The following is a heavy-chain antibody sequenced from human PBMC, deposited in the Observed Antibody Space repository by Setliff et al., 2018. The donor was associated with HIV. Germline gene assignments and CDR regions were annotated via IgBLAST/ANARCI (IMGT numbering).Heavy chain of an antibody. CDR2: IYTTGST. D-gene: IGHD5-18*01. Sequence: SETLSLTCTVSGGSISSGSYYWSWIRQPAGKGLEWIGHIYTTGSTNYNPSLKSRVTISVDKSKNQFSLKLSSVTAADTAVYYCARATPGYNYGSRHAFDIWGQGTKVTVSS. V-gene: IGHV4-61*09. CDR3: ARATPGYNYGSRHAFDI. CDR1: GGSISSGSYY. J-gene: IGHJ3*02.